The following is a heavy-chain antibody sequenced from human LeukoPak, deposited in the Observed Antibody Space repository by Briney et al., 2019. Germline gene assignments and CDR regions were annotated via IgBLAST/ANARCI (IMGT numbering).Heavy chain of an antibody. CDR1: GYTFTNYA. D-gene: IGHD6-19*01. Sequence: ASVKVSCKASGYTFTNYAISWVRQAPGQGLEWMGWISAYNGNTNYAQNLQGRVTMTTDTSTSTAYMELRSLRSDDTAVYYCARDYAIAVAGFFDYWGQGTLVTVSS. CDR2: ISAYNGNT. J-gene: IGHJ4*02. V-gene: IGHV1-18*01. CDR3: ARDYAIAVAGFFDY.